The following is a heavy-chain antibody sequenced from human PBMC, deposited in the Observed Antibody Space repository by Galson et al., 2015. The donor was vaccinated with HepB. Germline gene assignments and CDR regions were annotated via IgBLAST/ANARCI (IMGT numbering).Heavy chain of an antibody. CDR1: GFTFSSYA. CDR3: ARGELSSTSGAIVYYYYYGMDV. J-gene: IGHJ6*02. V-gene: IGHV3-30*04. Sequence: SLRLSCAASGFTFSSYAMHWVRQAPGKGLEWVAVISYDGSNKYYADSVKGRFTISRDNSKNTLYLQMNSLRAEDTAVYYCARGELSSTSGAIVYYYYYGMDVWGQGTTVTVSS. D-gene: IGHD2-2*01. CDR2: ISYDGSNK.